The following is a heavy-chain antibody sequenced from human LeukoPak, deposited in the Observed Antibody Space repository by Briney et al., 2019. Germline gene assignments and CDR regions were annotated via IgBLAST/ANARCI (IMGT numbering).Heavy chain of an antibody. V-gene: IGHV3-7*01. CDR3: ARDDCISISVYHNWFDP. J-gene: IGHJ5*02. D-gene: IGHD2-2*01. CDR1: GFTFSSYW. Sequence: PGGSLRLSCAASGFTFSSYWMSWVRQAPGKGLEWVANIKKDGSEKYYVDSVKGRFTISRDKAKNSLYLQMNSLRADDTAVYYCARDDCISISVYHNWFDPWGQETLVTVSS. CDR2: IKKDGSEK.